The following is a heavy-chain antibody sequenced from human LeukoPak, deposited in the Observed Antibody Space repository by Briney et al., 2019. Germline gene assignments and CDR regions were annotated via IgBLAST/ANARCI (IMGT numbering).Heavy chain of an antibody. CDR2: IKQDGSEK. D-gene: IGHD2-2*01. Sequence: GGSLRLSCAASGFTFSSYWMSWVRQAPGKGLEWVANIKQDGSEKYYVDSVKGRFTISRDNAKNSLYLQMNSLRAEDTAVYYCARSYCSSTGCYEPHRINWFDPWGQGTLVTVSS. CDR1: GFTFSSYW. CDR3: ARSYCSSTGCYEPHRINWFDP. J-gene: IGHJ5*02. V-gene: IGHV3-7*01.